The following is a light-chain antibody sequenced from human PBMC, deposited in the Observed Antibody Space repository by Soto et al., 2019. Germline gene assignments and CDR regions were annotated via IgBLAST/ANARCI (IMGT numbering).Light chain of an antibody. CDR1: QSVSGK. CDR3: QQYNNWPPIT. J-gene: IGKJ5*01. Sequence: ETVMTQSPATLSVSPGERATLSCRASQSVSGKLAWYQYKAGQAPRLLIHGVSTRATGIPTRFSGSGSETEFTLNISSLQSEEFAVYYGQQYNNWPPITCGQGTRLEMK. V-gene: IGKV3D-15*01. CDR2: GVS.